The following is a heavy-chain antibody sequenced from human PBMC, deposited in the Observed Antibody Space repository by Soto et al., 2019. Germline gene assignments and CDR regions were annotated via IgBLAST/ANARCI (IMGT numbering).Heavy chain of an antibody. CDR3: ARALRTNTSTYALDV. Sequence: SETLSLTCSVSGGSISSFYWTWIRQPPGKGLEWIGYIYSSGSTNYNPSLKSRVTISEDTSGNLLSLKLTSVTAADTAVYHCARALRTNTSTYALDVWGQGTTVTVSS. CDR2: IYSSGST. J-gene: IGHJ6*02. CDR1: GGSISSFY. V-gene: IGHV4-59*01.